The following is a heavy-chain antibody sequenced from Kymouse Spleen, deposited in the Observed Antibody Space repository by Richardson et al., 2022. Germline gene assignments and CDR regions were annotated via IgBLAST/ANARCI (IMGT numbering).Heavy chain of an antibody. J-gene: IGHJ6*02. CDR3: ARGRDYSNYYYGMDV. CDR2: INHSGST. CDR1: GGSFSGYY. V-gene: IGHV4-34*01. Sequence: QVQLQQWGAGLLKPSETLSLTCAVYGGSFSGYYWSWIRQPPGKGLEWIGEINHSGSTNYNPSLKSRVTISVDTSKNQFSLKLSSVTAADTAVYYCARGRDYSNYYYGMDVWGQGTTVTVSS. D-gene: IGHD4-11,IGHD4-11*01.